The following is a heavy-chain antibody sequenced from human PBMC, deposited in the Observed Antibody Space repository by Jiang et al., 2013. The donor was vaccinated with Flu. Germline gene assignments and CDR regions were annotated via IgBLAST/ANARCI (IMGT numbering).Heavy chain of an antibody. D-gene: IGHD3-16*02. J-gene: IGHJ4*02. V-gene: IGHV5-51*01. CDR3: ARATYDYIWGSYPSYFDY. CDR1: GYSFTSYW. Sequence: LKISCKGSGYSFTSYWIGWVRQMPGKGLEWMGIIYPGDSDTRYSPSFQGQVTISADKSISTAYLQWSSLKASDTAMYYCARATYDYIWGSYPSYFDYWGQGTLVTVPS. CDR2: IYPGDSDT.